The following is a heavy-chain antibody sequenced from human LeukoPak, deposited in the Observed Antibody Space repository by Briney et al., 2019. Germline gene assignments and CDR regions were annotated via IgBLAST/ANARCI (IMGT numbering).Heavy chain of an antibody. CDR1: GGSISTRSYH. J-gene: IGHJ3*01. CDR3: ASAISIPAWAFDL. Sequence: SETLSLTCTVSGGSISTRSYHWGWVRQSPEKGLEWIGYIYYSGSTNYNPSLKSRVTISVDTSKNQFSLKLNSVTAADTAVYYCASAISIPAWAFDLWGQGTVVTVSS. V-gene: IGHV4-61*05. D-gene: IGHD2-2*02. CDR2: IYYSGST.